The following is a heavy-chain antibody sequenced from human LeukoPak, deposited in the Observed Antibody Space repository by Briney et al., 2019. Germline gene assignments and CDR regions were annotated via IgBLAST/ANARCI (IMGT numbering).Heavy chain of an antibody. V-gene: IGHV3-21*01. J-gene: IGHJ1*01. CDR2: ISRSSRHV. CDR1: GFTFSDYS. Sequence: GGSLRLSCAASGFTFSDYSMNWVRQAPGKGLEWVSSISRSSRHVYYAGSVKGRFTISRDNAKNSLYLQMNSLRAEDMAVYFCVRDLMGSGSTTAYLHHWGQGTLVTVSA. CDR3: VRDLMGSGSTTAYLHH. D-gene: IGHD1-1*01.